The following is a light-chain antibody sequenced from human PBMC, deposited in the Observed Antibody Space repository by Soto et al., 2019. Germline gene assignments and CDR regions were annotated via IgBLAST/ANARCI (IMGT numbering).Light chain of an antibody. J-gene: IGKJ1*01. V-gene: IGKV3-20*01. CDR3: QHYNSYSEA. CDR2: GAS. Sequence: ESVLTQSPGTLSLSPGGRATLSCRASQGVSSYIAWYQQNPGQAPRLLIYGASSRATGIPDRFSGSGSGTEFTLTISSLQPDDFATYYCQHYNSYSEAFGQGTKVDI. CDR1: QGVSSY.